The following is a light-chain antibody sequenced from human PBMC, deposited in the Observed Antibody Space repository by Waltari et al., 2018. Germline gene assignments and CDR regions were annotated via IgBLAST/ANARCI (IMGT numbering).Light chain of an antibody. CDR1: QGISRW. V-gene: IGKV1D-16*01. CDR2: GAS. J-gene: IGKJ5*01. CDR3: QRYNSFPIT. Sequence: DIQMTQSPSSLSASVGDRVTITCRASQGISRWLAWYQQKPGKALKSLIYGASSLQSGVPSSFSGSGSGTDFTLTISSLQHEDFATYYCQRYNSFPITFGQGTRLEIK.